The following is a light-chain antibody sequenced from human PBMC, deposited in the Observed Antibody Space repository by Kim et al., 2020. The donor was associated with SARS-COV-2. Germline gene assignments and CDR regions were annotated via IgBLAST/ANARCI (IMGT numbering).Light chain of an antibody. J-gene: IGLJ3*02. CDR3: QAWDSSTGV. CDR2: QDS. V-gene: IGLV3-1*01. Sequence: VSPGQTASITCSGDKLGDKYACWYQQKPGHSPVLVIYQDSKRPSGIPERFSGSNSGNTATLTISGTQAMDEADYYCQAWDSSTGVFGGGTQLTVL. CDR1: KLGDKY.